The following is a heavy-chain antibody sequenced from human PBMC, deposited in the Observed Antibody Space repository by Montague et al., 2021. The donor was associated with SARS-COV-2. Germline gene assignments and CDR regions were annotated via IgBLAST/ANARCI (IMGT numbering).Heavy chain of an antibody. V-gene: IGHV4-39*01. Sequence: SETLSLTCTVSGGSISSSSYYWGWIRQPPGKGLEWIGSIYYSGSTYYNPSLKSRVTISVDTSKNQFSLKLSSVIAADTAVYYCARQMTSWWELLYYFDYWGQGTLVTVSS. CDR3: ARQMTSWWELLYYFDY. J-gene: IGHJ4*02. CDR1: GGSISSSSYY. D-gene: IGHD1-26*01. CDR2: IYYSGST.